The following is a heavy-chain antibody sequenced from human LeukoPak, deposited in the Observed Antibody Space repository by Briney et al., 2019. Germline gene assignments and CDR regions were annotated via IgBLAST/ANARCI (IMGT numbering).Heavy chain of an antibody. CDR2: IYTGGST. Sequence: PSETLSLTCTVSGGSISSYYWSWIRQPAGKGLEWIGRIYTGGSTNYNPSPKSRVTMSVDTSKNQFSLKLSSVTAADTAVYYCARDYRDYGDYYYYYYMDVWGKGTTVTISS. CDR3: ARDYRDYGDYYYYYYMDV. CDR1: GGSISSYY. J-gene: IGHJ6*03. V-gene: IGHV4-4*07. D-gene: IGHD4-17*01.